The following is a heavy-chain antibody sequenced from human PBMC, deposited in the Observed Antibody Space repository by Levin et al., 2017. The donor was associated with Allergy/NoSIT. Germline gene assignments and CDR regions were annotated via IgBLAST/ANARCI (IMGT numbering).Heavy chain of an antibody. CDR1: GYTFTGYY. V-gene: IGHV1-2*02. D-gene: IGHD5-24*01. J-gene: IGHJ5*02. Sequence: GASVKVSCKASGYTFTGYYMHWVRQAPGQGLEWMGWINPNSGGTNYAQKFQGRVTMTRDTSISTAYMELSRLRSDDTAVYYCARDSGGRWLQTNWFDPWGQGTLVTVSS. CDR3: ARDSGGRWLQTNWFDP. CDR2: INPNSGGT.